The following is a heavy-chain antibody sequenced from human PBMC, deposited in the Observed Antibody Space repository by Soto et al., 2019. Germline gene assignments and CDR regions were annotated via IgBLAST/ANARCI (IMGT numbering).Heavy chain of an antibody. D-gene: IGHD3-10*01. J-gene: IGHJ4*02. CDR3: AKQGYYYGSERSPIAIDY. V-gene: IGHV4-39*01. CDR1: GGSISSSSYY. CDR2: IYYSGST. Sequence: PSETLSLTCTVSGGSISSSSYYWGWIRQPPGKGLEWIGSIYYSGSTYYNPSLKSRVTISVDTSKNQFSLKLSSVTAADTAVYYCAKQGYYYGSERSPIAIDYWGQGTLVTVSS.